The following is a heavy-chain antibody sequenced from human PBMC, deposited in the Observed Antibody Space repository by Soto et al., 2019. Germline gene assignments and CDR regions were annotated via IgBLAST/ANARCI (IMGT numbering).Heavy chain of an antibody. CDR3: ARQIYDSDTGPNFQYYFDS. J-gene: IGHJ4*02. Sequence: PVESLEISCKGSGYSFAGYWITWVRQKPGKGLAWMGRIDPSDSQTYYSPSFRGHVTISVTKSITTVFLQWSSLRASDTAMYYCARQIYDSDTGPNFQYYFDSWGQGTPVTVSS. D-gene: IGHD3-22*01. CDR2: IDPSDSQT. V-gene: IGHV5-10-1*01. CDR1: GYSFAGYW.